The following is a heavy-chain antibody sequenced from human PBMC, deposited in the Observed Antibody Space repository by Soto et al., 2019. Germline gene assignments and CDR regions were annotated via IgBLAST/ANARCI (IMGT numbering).Heavy chain of an antibody. J-gene: IGHJ6*03. CDR2: INSDGSST. V-gene: IGHV3-74*01. CDR3: ARAGEDCSSTSCYAHYYYYYYMDV. Sequence: GGSLRLSCAASGFTFSSYWMHWVRQAPGKGLVWVSRINSDGSSTSYADSVKGRFTISRDNAKNTLYLQMNSLRAEDTAVYYCARAGEDCSSTSCYAHYYYYYYMDVWGKGTTVTVSS. CDR1: GFTFSSYW. D-gene: IGHD2-2*01.